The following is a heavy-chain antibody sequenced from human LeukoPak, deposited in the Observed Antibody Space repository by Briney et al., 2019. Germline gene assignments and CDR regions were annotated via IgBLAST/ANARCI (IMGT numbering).Heavy chain of an antibody. D-gene: IGHD5/OR15-5a*01. J-gene: IGHJ4*02. CDR3: ARDRGYSVGAAAGFDY. V-gene: IGHV4-4*07. CDR1: GGSISSYY. Sequence: SETLSLTCTVSGGSISSYYWSWIRQPAGKGLEWIGRIYTSGSTNYSPSLKSRVTMSVDTSKNQLSLRLSSVTAADTAVYYCARDRGYSVGAAAGFDYWGQGTLVTVSS. CDR2: IYTSGST.